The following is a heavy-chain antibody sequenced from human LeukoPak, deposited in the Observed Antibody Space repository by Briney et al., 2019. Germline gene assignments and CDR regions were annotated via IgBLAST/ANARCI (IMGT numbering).Heavy chain of an antibody. CDR2: IRYDGSNK. V-gene: IGHV3-30*02. J-gene: IGHJ4*02. Sequence: GGSLRLSCAACGFTFSSYGMHWVRQAPAKGLEGVAFIRYDGSNKYYADSVKGRFTISRDNSKNTLYLQMNSLRAEDTAVYYCAKGVGFGNYYFDYWGQGTLVTVSS. D-gene: IGHD3-16*01. CDR1: GFTFSSYG. CDR3: AKGVGFGNYYFDY.